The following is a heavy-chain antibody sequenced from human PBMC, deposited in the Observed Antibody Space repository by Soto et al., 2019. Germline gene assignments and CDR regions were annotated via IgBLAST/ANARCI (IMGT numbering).Heavy chain of an antibody. D-gene: IGHD3-22*01. V-gene: IGHV3-30*18. CDR2: ISYDGSNK. CDR1: GFTFSSYG. CDR3: AKGSEVVISDYYGMDV. J-gene: IGHJ6*02. Sequence: QVQLVESGGGVVQPGRSLRLSCAASGFTFSSYGMHWVRQAPGKGLEWVAVISYDGSNKYYADSVKGRFTISRDNSKNTLYLKMNSLRAEDTAVYYCAKGSEVVISDYYGMDVWGQGTTVTVSS.